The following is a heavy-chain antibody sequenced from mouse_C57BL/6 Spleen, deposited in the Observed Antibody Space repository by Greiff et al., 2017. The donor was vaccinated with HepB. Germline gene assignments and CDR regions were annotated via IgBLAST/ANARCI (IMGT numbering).Heavy chain of an antibody. CDR1: GYAFSSSW. CDR3: AREDDYDGDYYAMDY. Sequence: QVQLQQSGPELVKPGASVKISCKASGYAFSSSWMNWVKQRPGKGLEWIGRIYPGDGDTNYNGKFKGKATLTADKSSSTAYMQLSSLTSEDSAVYFCAREDDYDGDYYAMDYWGQGTSVTVSS. CDR2: IYPGDGDT. D-gene: IGHD2-4*01. J-gene: IGHJ4*01. V-gene: IGHV1-82*01.